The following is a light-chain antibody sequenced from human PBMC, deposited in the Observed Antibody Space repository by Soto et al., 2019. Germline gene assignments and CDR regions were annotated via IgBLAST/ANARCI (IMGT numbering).Light chain of an antibody. CDR3: QQYYTTPWT. J-gene: IGKJ1*01. V-gene: IGKV4-1*01. CDR2: WSS. CDR1: QSLLYSSNTKNH. Sequence: DIVMTQSPDSLAVSLGERASINCKSSQSLLYSSNTKNHLAWYQQKPGQPPKLLIYWSSTRESGVPDRFSGSGSGTDFTLTINSLQAEDVAVYYCQQYYTTPWTFGQGAKVAI.